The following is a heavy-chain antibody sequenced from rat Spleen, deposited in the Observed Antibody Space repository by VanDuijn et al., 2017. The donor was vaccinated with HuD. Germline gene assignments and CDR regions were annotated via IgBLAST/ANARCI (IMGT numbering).Heavy chain of an antibody. Sequence: EVQLVESGGGLVQPGRSLKLSCVASGFIFSDYYMAWVRQAPKKGLEWVASISTGGGNTYYRDSVKGRFTISRDNAKNTQYLQMDSLRSEDTATYYCAREADKPFHYFDHWGQGVMVTVSS. V-gene: IGHV5S13*01. CDR1: GFIFSDYY. D-gene: IGHD1-6*01. CDR2: ISTGGGNT. CDR3: AREADKPFHYFDH. J-gene: IGHJ2*01.